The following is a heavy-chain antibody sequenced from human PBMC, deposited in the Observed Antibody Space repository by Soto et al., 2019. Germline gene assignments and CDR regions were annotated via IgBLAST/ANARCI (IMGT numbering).Heavy chain of an antibody. J-gene: IGHJ3*02. V-gene: IGHV3-33*01. Sequence: GGSLRLSCAASGFTFSSYGMHWVRQAPGKGLEWVAVIWYDGSNKYYADSVKGRFTISRDNSKNTLYLQMNSLRAGDTAVYYCARVYSSSSGEEIGAFDIWGQGTMVTVSS. D-gene: IGHD6-6*01. CDR1: GFTFSSYG. CDR2: IWYDGSNK. CDR3: ARVYSSSSGEEIGAFDI.